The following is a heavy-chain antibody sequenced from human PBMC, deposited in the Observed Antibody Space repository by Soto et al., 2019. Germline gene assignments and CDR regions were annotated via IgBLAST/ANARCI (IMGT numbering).Heavy chain of an antibody. CDR2: INPNSGGT. Sequence: ASVKVSCKASGYTFTGYYMHWLRQAPGQGLEWMGWINPNSGGTNYAQKFQGWVTMTRDTSISTAYMELSRLRSDDTAVYYCARVRMTTVSVYYFDYWGQGTLVTVSS. CDR3: ARVRMTTVSVYYFDY. CDR1: GYTFTGYY. V-gene: IGHV1-2*04. J-gene: IGHJ4*02. D-gene: IGHD4-17*01.